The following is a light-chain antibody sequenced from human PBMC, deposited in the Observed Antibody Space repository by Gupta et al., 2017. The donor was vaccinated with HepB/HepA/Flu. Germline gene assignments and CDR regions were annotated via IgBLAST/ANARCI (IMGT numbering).Light chain of an antibody. CDR3: SSYTSSSIVT. CDR1: SDDVGSYNR. Sequence: QSALTQPPAVSGSPGQSVTISCTGISDDVGSYNRVSWYQQSPGTVPKRMIFEVSNRPSGVPYRFSGSNSGNTAFLTISGLQAEDEADYYCSSYTSSSIVTFGGGTKLTVL. V-gene: IGLV2-18*02. J-gene: IGLJ2*01. CDR2: EVS.